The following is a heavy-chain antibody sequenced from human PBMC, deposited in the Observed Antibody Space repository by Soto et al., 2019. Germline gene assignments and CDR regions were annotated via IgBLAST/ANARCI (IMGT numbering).Heavy chain of an antibody. J-gene: IGHJ6*02. V-gene: IGHV1-2*02. CDR2: INPNSGGT. Sequence: ASVKVSCKASGYTFTGYYMHWVRQAPGRGLEWMGWINPNSGGTNYAQKFQGRVTMTRDTSISTAYMELSRLRSDDTAVYYCARVVVLNYYYYYGMDVWGQGTTVTVSS. D-gene: IGHD2-15*01. CDR3: ARVVVLNYYYYYGMDV. CDR1: GYTFTGYY.